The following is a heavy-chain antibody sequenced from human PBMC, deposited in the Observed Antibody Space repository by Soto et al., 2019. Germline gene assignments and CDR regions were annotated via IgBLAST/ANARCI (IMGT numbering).Heavy chain of an antibody. D-gene: IGHD3-10*01. Sequence: EVQLVESGGGLVQPGRSLRLSCAASGFTFDDYAMHWVRQAPVKGLEWVSGISWNSGSIGYADSVKGRFTISRDNAKNSLYLQMNSLRAEDTALYYCAKGWFGELLYDYFDYWGQGTLVTVSS. CDR1: GFTFDDYA. V-gene: IGHV3-9*01. CDR3: AKGWFGELLYDYFDY. J-gene: IGHJ4*02. CDR2: ISWNSGSI.